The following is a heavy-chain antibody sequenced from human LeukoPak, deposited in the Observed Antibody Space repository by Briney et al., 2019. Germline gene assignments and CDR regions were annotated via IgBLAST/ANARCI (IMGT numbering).Heavy chain of an antibody. CDR1: GFTFSSYW. CDR3: ARDSLGAVRGENDY. V-gene: IGHV3-7*01. CDR2: IKQDGSEK. J-gene: IGHJ4*02. D-gene: IGHD3-10*01. Sequence: GGSLRLSCAASGFTFSSYWMSWVRQAPGKGLEWVANIKQDGSEKYYVDSVKGRFTISRDNAKNSLYLQMNSLRAEDTAVYYCARDSLGAVRGENDYWGQGTLVTVSS.